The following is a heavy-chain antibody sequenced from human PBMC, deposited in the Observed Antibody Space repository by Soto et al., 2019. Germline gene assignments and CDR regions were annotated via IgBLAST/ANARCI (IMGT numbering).Heavy chain of an antibody. CDR1: NGSISHYY. V-gene: IGHV4-59*01. Sequence: QVQLQESGPGLVRPSEALSLTCTVSNGSISHYYWSWIRQSPGKGLEWIAYIYDSGITNYNPSLKSRVTISVDTSENQFSLKLSSVTAADAATYYCAGGYLQLFDYWGQGIRVNVSS. CDR2: IYDSGIT. CDR3: AGGYLQLFDY. J-gene: IGHJ4*02. D-gene: IGHD1-1*01.